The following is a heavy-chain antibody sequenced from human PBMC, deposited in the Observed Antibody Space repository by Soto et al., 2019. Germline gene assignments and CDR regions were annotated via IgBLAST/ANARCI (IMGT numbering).Heavy chain of an antibody. CDR2: IIAMSGTA. J-gene: IGHJ4*02. V-gene: IGHV1-69*12. D-gene: IGHD3-16*01. Sequence: QVQLVQSGSEVKKSGSSVKVSCKASGGTFSSYAITWVRQAPGQGLEWMGGIIAMSGTANYAQKFQGRVTIIADESTSTGDMDLSSLRSEDTALYYCARGPIGGPFDYWGQGTLVTVSS. CDR1: GGTFSSYA. CDR3: ARGPIGGPFDY.